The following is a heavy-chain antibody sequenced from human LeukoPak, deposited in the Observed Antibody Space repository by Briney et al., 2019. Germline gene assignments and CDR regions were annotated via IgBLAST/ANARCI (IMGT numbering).Heavy chain of an antibody. CDR1: GFTFSSYA. CDR3: AKDQDVGYYDSSGYYDY. Sequence: GGSLRLSCAASGFTFSSYAMSWVRQAPGKGLEWVSAISGSGGSTYPADSVKGRFTISRDNSKNTLYLQMYNLRAEDTAVYYCAKDQDVGYYDSSGYYDYWGQGTLVTVSS. V-gene: IGHV3-23*01. CDR2: ISGSGGST. D-gene: IGHD3-22*01. J-gene: IGHJ4*02.